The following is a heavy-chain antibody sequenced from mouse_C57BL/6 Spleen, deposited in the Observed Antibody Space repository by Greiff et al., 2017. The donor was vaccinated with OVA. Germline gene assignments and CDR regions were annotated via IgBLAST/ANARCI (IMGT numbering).Heavy chain of an antibody. J-gene: IGHJ2*01. V-gene: IGHV1-81*01. Sequence: QVQLQQSGAELARPGASVKLSCKASGYTFTSYGISWVKQRPGQGLEWIGELYPRSGNTYYNEKVKGKAKLTADKSTSTAYMELRSLTSEDSAVYFCARGENYWGQGTTLTFSS. CDR2: LYPRSGNT. CDR1: GYTFTSYG. CDR3: ARGENY.